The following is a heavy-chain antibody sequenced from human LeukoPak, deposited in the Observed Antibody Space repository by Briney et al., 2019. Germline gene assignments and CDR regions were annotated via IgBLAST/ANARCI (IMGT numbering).Heavy chain of an antibody. J-gene: IGHJ4*02. CDR3: AKDKVATIQGPYYFDY. CDR1: GLTFSSYA. Sequence: GGSLRLSCAASGLTFSSYAMSWVRQAPGKGLEWVSAISGSGGSTYYADSVKGRFTISRDNSKNTLYLQMNSLRAEDTAVYYCAKDKVATIQGPYYFDYWGQGTLVTVSS. CDR2: ISGSGGST. D-gene: IGHD5-12*01. V-gene: IGHV3-23*01.